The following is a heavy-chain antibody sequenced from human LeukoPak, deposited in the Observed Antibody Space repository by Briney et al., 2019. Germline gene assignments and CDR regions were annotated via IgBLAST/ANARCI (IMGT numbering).Heavy chain of an antibody. D-gene: IGHD2-2*01. Sequence: PGGCLRLSCAASGFTFSSYGMHWVRQAAGKGLEWVAVIWYDGSNKYYADSVKGRFTISRDNSKNTLYLQMNSLRAEDTAVYYCARGGYCSSTSCPFDYWGQGTLVTVSS. CDR3: ARGGYCSSTSCPFDY. CDR1: GFTFSSYG. CDR2: IWYDGSNK. J-gene: IGHJ4*02. V-gene: IGHV3-33*01.